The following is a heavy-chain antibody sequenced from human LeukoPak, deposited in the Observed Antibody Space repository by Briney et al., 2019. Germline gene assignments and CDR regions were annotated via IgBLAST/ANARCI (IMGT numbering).Heavy chain of an antibody. Sequence: SETLSLTCTVSGYSISSGYYWGWIRQPPGKGLEWIGSIYHSGSTYYNPSLKSRVTISVDTSKNQFSLKLSSVTAADTAVYYCAREVAAAGTEAFWGQGTLVTVSS. CDR3: AREVAAAGTEAF. D-gene: IGHD6-13*01. CDR2: IYHSGST. J-gene: IGHJ4*02. V-gene: IGHV4-38-2*02. CDR1: GYSISSGYY.